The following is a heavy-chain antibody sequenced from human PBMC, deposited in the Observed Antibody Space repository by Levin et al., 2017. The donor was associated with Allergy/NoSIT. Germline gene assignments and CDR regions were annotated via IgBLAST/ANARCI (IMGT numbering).Heavy chain of an antibody. CDR1: GGSISSYY. CDR2: IYYSGST. J-gene: IGHJ4*02. CDR3: ARVSGGREGYNCDY. D-gene: IGHD5-24*01. Sequence: GSLRLSCTVSGGSISSYYWSWIRQPPGKGLEWIGYIYYSGSTNYNPSLKSRVTISVDTSKNQFSLKLSSVTAADTAVYYCARVSGGREGYNCDYWGQGTLVTVSS. V-gene: IGHV4-59*01.